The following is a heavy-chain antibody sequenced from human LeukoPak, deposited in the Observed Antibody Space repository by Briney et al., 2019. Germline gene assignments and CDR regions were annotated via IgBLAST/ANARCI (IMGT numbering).Heavy chain of an antibody. J-gene: IGHJ3*02. CDR1: GFTFSSYA. D-gene: IGHD3-3*01. Sequence: PGGSLRLSCAASGFTFSSYAMSWVRQAPGKGLEWVSGISGSGGSTYYADSVKGRFTISRDNSKNTLYLQMNSLRAEDTAVYYCAKDYDFWSGYSNDAFDIWGQGTMVTVSS. CDR2: ISGSGGST. V-gene: IGHV3-23*01. CDR3: AKDYDFWSGYSNDAFDI.